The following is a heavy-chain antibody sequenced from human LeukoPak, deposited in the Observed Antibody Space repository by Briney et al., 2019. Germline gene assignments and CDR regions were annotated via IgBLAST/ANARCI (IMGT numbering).Heavy chain of an antibody. CDR3: ARRYFDL. V-gene: IGHV3-7*03. Sequence: GGSLRLSCAASGFTFSSYWMNWARQAPGKGLEWVASINHNGNVNYYVDSVKGRFTISRDNARNSLYLQMNNLRVEDTAVYYCARRYFDLWGRGTLVTVSS. CDR2: INHNGNVN. J-gene: IGHJ2*01. CDR1: GFTFSSYW.